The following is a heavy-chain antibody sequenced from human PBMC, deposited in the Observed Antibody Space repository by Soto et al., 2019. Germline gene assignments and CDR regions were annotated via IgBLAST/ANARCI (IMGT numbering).Heavy chain of an antibody. CDR3: ARANGDCDY. J-gene: IGHJ4*02. V-gene: IGHV1-8*01. Sequence: QVQLVQSGAEVKKPGASVKVSCKASGYTFTSYDINWVRQASGQGLEWMGWMNLNSGGRGYAQKFQGRVTMTRATSKSTAYMELSSLRSDDAAMYYCARANGDCDYWGQGTLVTVCS. D-gene: IGHD4-17*01. CDR2: MNLNSGGR. CDR1: GYTFTSYD.